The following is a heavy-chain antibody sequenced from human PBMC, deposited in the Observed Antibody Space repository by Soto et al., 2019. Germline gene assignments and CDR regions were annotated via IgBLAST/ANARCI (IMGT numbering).Heavy chain of an antibody. Sequence: SVKVSCKASGFTFTSSAMQWVRQARGQRLEWIGWIVVGSGNTNYAQKFQERVTITRDMSTSTAYMELSSLRSEDTAVYYCAAADFDWLVYYYGMDVWGQGTKVTVSS. CDR2: IVVGSGNT. V-gene: IGHV1-58*02. J-gene: IGHJ6*02. CDR3: AAADFDWLVYYYGMDV. CDR1: GFTFTSSA. D-gene: IGHD3-9*01.